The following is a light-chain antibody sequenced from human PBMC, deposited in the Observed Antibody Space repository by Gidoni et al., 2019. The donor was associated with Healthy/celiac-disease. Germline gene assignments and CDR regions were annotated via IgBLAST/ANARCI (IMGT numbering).Light chain of an antibody. CDR1: QDISNY. V-gene: IGKV1-33*01. Sequence: DIQMTHSPSSLSASVGDSVTITCHASQDISNYLNWYQQKPGKAPKLLIYDASNLETGVPSRFSGSGSGTDFTFTISSLQPEDIATYYCQQYDNLPLTFGGGTKVEIK. CDR3: QQYDNLPLT. J-gene: IGKJ4*01. CDR2: DAS.